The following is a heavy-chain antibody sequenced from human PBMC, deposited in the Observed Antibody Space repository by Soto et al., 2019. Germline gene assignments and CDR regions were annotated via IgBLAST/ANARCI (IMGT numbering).Heavy chain of an antibody. V-gene: IGHV1-69*12. D-gene: IGHD5-12*01. CDR3: VRVVAIPGYPDN. Sequence: QVQLVQSGAEVRQPASSVKVSCKTSGGTFSSYAISWVRQAPGQGLEWMAGIVPIVDTSTYAPKFEGRVTITANDSTSTVYMELSSLRSDDTAVYYCVRVVAIPGYPDNWGQGTLVTVSS. CDR1: GGTFSSYA. J-gene: IGHJ4*02. CDR2: IVPIVDTS.